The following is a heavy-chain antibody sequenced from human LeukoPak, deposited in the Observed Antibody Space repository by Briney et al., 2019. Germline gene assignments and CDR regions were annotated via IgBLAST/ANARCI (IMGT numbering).Heavy chain of an antibody. D-gene: IGHD5-12*01. CDR1: GFTFSSYV. J-gene: IGHJ4*02. V-gene: IGHV3-23*01. CDR2: ITGSGGNT. CDR3: AKSRVGYDY. Sequence: GGSLRLSCAASGFTFSSYVMSWVRQAPGQGLEWVSTITGSGGNTYYADSVKGRFTISIDNSKNTLYLQMNSLRAEDTAVYYCAKSRVGYDYWGQGTLVTVS.